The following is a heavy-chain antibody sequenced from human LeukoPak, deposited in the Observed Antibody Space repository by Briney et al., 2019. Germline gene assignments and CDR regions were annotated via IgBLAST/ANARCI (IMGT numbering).Heavy chain of an antibody. Sequence: PGGSLRLSCAASGFTFSSNYMSWVRQAPGKGLEWVSAISGSGGSTYYADSVKGRFTISRDNSKNTLYLQMNSLRAEDTAVYYCAKAPIAGPYYWGQGTLVTVSS. D-gene: IGHD3-10*01. CDR1: GFTFSSNY. CDR3: AKAPIAGPYY. V-gene: IGHV3-23*01. CDR2: ISGSGGST. J-gene: IGHJ4*02.